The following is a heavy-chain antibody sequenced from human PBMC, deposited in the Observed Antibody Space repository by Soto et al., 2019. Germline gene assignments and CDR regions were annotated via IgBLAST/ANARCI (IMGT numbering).Heavy chain of an antibody. J-gene: IGHJ5*02. V-gene: IGHV1-46*01. CDR2: INPRGGDT. D-gene: IGHD7-27*01. CDR3: ARALTEFDP. Sequence: QVRLEQSGAEVKRPGASVKLSCLASGYTFTSYYIHWIRQAPGQGLEWMGIINPRGGDTAYAQNFQDRVTMTKDTSTSTVYMEMRTLRHDDTAIYFCARALTEFDPWGPGTLVTVSS. CDR1: GYTFTSYY.